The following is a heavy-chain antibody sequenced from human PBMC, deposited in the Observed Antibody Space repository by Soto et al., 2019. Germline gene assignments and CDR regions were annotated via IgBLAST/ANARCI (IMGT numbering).Heavy chain of an antibody. D-gene: IGHD3-22*01. CDR1: GFTFSSYA. J-gene: IGHJ3*02. CDR3: AKDLNTMIVVVISAFDI. Sequence: EVQLLESGGGLVQPGGSLRLSCAASGFTFSSYAMSWDRQAPGKGLEWVSAISGSGGSTYYADSVKGRFTISRDNSKNTLYLQMSSLRAADTAVYYCAKDLNTMIVVVISAFDIWGQGTMVTVSS. CDR2: ISGSGGST. V-gene: IGHV3-23*01.